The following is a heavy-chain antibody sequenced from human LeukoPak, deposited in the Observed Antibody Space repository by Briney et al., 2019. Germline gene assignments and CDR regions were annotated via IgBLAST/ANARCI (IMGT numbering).Heavy chain of an antibody. Sequence: GASVKVSCKASGYTFTTYDINWVRQATGQGLEWMGWMNPNSGNTGYAQKFQGRVTMTRDTSISTAYMELSRLRSDDTAVYYCASCSSTSWCTWFDPWGQGTLVTVSS. CDR1: GYTFTTYD. D-gene: IGHD2-2*01. V-gene: IGHV1-8*01. CDR3: ASCSSTSWCTWFDP. CDR2: MNPNSGNT. J-gene: IGHJ5*02.